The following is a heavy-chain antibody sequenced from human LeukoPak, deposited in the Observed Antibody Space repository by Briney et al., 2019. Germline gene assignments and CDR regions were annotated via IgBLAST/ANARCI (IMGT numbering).Heavy chain of an antibody. CDR2: ICSGGST. CDR1: GGSISSSPCY. J-gene: IGHJ4*02. D-gene: IGHD1-14*01. V-gene: IGHV4-39*07. CDR3: VKDRGNHVTDY. Sequence: SETLSLTCTVSGGSISSSPCYWGWIRQPPGKGLEWFGTICSGGSTYYNPSLKSRVTISVDTSKNQFSLKLSSLTAADTAVYYCVKDRGNHVTDYWGQGTLVTVSS.